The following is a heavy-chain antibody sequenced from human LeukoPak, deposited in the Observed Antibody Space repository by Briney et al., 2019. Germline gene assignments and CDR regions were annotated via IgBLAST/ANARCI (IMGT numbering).Heavy chain of an antibody. CDR1: GFTFSSYA. J-gene: IGHJ6*02. V-gene: IGHV3-30*04. CDR2: ISYDGSNK. Sequence: GRSLRLSCAASGFTFSSYAMHWVRQAPGKGLEWVAVISYDGSNKYYADSVKGRFTISRDNSKNTLYLQMNSLRAEDTAVYYCARELKQWYYYYGMDVWGQGTTVTVSS. D-gene: IGHD6-19*01. CDR3: ARELKQWYYYYGMDV.